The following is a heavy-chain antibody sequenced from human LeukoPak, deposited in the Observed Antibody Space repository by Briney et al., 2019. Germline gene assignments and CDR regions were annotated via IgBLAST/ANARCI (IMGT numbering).Heavy chain of an antibody. CDR1: GFTFSSYG. CDR2: ISYDGSNK. Sequence: GGSLRLSCAASGFTFSSYGMHWVRQAPGKGLEWVAVISYDGSNKYYADSVKGRFTISRDNSKNTLYLQMNSLRAEDTAVYYCAKGAQHAGYWGQGTLVTVSS. J-gene: IGHJ4*02. V-gene: IGHV3-30*18. CDR3: AKGAQHAGY. D-gene: IGHD6-13*01.